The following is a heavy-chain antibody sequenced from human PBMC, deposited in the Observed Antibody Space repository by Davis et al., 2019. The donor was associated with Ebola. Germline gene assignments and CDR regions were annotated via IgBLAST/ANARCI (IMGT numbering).Heavy chain of an antibody. CDR1: GFSFSTND. CDR2: IGRGGDT. D-gene: IGHD6-19*01. V-gene: IGHV3-13*01. Sequence: GESLKISCAASGFSFSTNDFHWVRQATGEGLEWVAGIGRGGDTYYPGSVKGRFTISRENAENSLYLQMNSLRAGDTAVYYCARGSGWYYFDYWGQGTLVTVSS. CDR3: ARGSGWYYFDY. J-gene: IGHJ4*02.